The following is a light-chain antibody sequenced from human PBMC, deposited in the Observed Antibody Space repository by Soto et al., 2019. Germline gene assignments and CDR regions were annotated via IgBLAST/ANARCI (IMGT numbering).Light chain of an antibody. V-gene: IGLV6-57*04. Sequence: NFMLTQPHSVSESPGKTVTISCTRSGGSIANHYVQWYQQRPGSAPTTVIYEDNQRPSGVPDRFSCSIDSSSNSASLTLSGLKAQDEADYYCQSFESNSVVFGGGTKLTVL. CDR3: QSFESNSVV. CDR1: GGSIANHY. CDR2: EDN. J-gene: IGLJ3*02.